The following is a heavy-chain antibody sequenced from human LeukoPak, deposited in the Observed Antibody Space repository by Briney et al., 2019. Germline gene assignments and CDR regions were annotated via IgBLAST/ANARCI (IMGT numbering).Heavy chain of an antibody. D-gene: IGHD4-17*01. CDR2: ISGDGGST. V-gene: IGHV3-43*02. J-gene: IGHJ5*02. Sequence: GGSLRLSCAASGFTFDDYAMHWVRQAPGKGLEWVSLISGDGGSTYYADSVKGRFTISRDNSKNSLYLQMNSLRTEDTALYYCAKAFGGDYGYWWFDPWGQGTLVPVSS. CDR3: AKAFGGDYGYWWFDP. CDR1: GFTFDDYA.